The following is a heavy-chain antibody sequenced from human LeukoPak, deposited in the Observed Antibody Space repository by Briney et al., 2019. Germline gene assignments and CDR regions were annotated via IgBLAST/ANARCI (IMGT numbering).Heavy chain of an antibody. CDR3: AKGYSGSYCADY. CDR2: ISDSGFGT. D-gene: IGHD1-26*01. CDR1: GFTFSIYT. V-gene: IGHV3-23*01. J-gene: IGHJ4*02. Sequence: PGGSLRLSCAASGFTFSIYTMSWVRQAPGKGLEWVSAISDSGFGTYYADSVKGRFTISRDNSKNTLYLQMNSLSAEDTAVYYCAKGYSGSYCADYWGQGTLVTVSS.